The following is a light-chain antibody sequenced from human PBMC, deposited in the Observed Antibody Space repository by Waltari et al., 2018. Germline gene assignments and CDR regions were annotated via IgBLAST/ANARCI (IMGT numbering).Light chain of an antibody. CDR3: QVWDGATDQVV. CDR2: SDS. CDR1: RIGSKS. Sequence: SYVLTQPPSESVAPGEAARITCGGDRIGSKSVHWYQQKPGQAPKLVIYSDSDRPAGIPERFAGYTSGNTATLTITRVEAGDEAEYYCQVWDGATDQVVFGGGTELTVL. J-gene: IGLJ2*01. V-gene: IGLV3-21*04.